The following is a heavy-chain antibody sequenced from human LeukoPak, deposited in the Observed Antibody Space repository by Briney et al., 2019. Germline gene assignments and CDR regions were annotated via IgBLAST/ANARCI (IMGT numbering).Heavy chain of an antibody. Sequence: NPSETLSLTCTVSGGSISSYYWSWIRQPPGKGLEWIGYIYYSGSTNYNPSLKSRVTISVDTSKNQFSLKLSSVTAADTAVYYRARERAGAFDIWGQGTMVTVSS. V-gene: IGHV4-59*01. J-gene: IGHJ3*02. CDR3: ARERAGAFDI. CDR2: IYYSGST. CDR1: GGSISSYY.